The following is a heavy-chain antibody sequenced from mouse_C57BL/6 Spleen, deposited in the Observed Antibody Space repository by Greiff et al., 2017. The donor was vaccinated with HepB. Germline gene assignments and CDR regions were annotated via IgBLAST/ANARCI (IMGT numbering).Heavy chain of an antibody. Sequence: EVKVEESGGGLVKPGGSLKLSCAASGFTFSSYAMSWVRQTPEKRLEWVATISDGGSYTYYPDNVKGRFTISRDNAKNNLYLQMSHLKSEDTAMYYCARERYYGSGAMDYWGQGTSVTVSS. CDR1: GFTFSSYA. J-gene: IGHJ4*01. D-gene: IGHD1-1*01. CDR2: ISDGGSYT. CDR3: ARERYYGSGAMDY. V-gene: IGHV5-4*01.